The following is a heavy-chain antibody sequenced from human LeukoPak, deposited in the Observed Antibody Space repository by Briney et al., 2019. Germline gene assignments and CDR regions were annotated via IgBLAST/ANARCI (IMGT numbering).Heavy chain of an antibody. CDR2: ISGSSGSS. D-gene: IGHD6-19*01. CDR3: AKEGYSSGWLDN. Sequence: GGSLRLSCAASGFNFQAYGMHWVRQAPGKGLEWVAAISGSSGSSYYTDSVKGRFTISRDNSKNTLYLQMNSLRAEDTAVYYCAKEGYSSGWLDNWGQGTLVTVSS. CDR1: GFNFQAYG. V-gene: IGHV3-23*01. J-gene: IGHJ4*02.